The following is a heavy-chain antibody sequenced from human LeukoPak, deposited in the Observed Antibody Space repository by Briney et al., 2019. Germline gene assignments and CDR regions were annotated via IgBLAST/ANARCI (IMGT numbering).Heavy chain of an antibody. J-gene: IGHJ5*02. Sequence: GGSLRLSCAASGFTFDDYAMHWVRQAPGKGLEWVSLISGDGGSTYYADSVKGRFTISRDNSKNSLYLQMNSLRTEDTALYYCAKDIGYATGYYRGDWFDPWGQGTLVTVSS. D-gene: IGHD3-9*01. CDR1: GFTFDDYA. V-gene: IGHV3-43*02. CDR3: AKDIGYATGYYRGDWFDP. CDR2: ISGDGGST.